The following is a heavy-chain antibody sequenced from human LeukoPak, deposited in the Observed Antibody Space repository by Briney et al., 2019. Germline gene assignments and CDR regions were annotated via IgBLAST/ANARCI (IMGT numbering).Heavy chain of an antibody. D-gene: IGHD2-21*02. Sequence: PGGSLRLSCAASGFTFSTYSISWVRQAPGKGLEWVSLLSNGAGRTHYAASVKGRFTISRDNSKNTLYLHMNSLRVEDTAVYYCAKEARHCGADCFSLLDCWGQGTLVTVSS. CDR2: LSNGAGRT. CDR1: GFTFSTYS. J-gene: IGHJ4*02. V-gene: IGHV3-23*01. CDR3: AKEARHCGADCFSLLDC.